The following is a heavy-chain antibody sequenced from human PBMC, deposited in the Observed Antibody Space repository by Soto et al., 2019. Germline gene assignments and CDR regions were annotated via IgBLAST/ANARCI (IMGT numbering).Heavy chain of an antibody. V-gene: IGHV4-59*01. CDR1: GGSIGSYY. J-gene: IGHJ3*02. CDR3: ARGYYDILTGYSLDAFDI. D-gene: IGHD3-9*01. Sequence: SETLSLTCTVSGGSIGSYYWSWIRQPPGKGLEWIGYIYYSGSTNYNPSLKSRVTISVDTSKNQFSLKLSSVTAADTAVYYCARGYYDILTGYSLDAFDIWGQGTMVTVSS. CDR2: IYYSGST.